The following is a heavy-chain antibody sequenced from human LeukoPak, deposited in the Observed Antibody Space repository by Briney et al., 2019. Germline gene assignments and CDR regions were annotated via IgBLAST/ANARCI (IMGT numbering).Heavy chain of an antibody. CDR3: AKDQAVGTTSDYYYYAMDV. CDR2: ISYDGSNK. J-gene: IGHJ6*02. D-gene: IGHD1-26*01. V-gene: IGHV3-30*18. CDR1: GFTFSSYG. Sequence: PGGSLRLSCAASGFTFSSYGMHWVRQAPGKGLEWVAVISYDGSNKYYADSVKGRFTISRDNSKNTLYLQMNSLRAEDTAVYYCAKDQAVGTTSDYYYYAMDVWGQGTTVTVSS.